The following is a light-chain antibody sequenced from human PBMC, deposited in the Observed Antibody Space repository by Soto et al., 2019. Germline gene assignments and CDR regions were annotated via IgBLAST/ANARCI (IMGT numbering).Light chain of an antibody. Sequence: EIVLTQSPGTLSLSPGERATLSCRASQSVSSSFLAWYQHKPGQAPRLLIYGASSRATGIPDRFSGSGSGTDFTLTISRLEPEDFALYYCQQYGTSWTFGQGTKVEIK. V-gene: IGKV3-20*01. J-gene: IGKJ1*01. CDR2: GAS. CDR1: QSVSSSF. CDR3: QQYGTSWT.